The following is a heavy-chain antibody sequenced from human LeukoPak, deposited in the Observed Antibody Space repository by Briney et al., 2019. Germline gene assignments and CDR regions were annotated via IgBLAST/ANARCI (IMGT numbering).Heavy chain of an antibody. CDR1: GFTFSSYS. CDR3: ARNQHRDGYNWNY. J-gene: IGHJ4*02. CDR2: ISSGVSYI. Sequence: GGSLRLSCAASGFTFSSYSMNWVRQAPGKGLEWVSSISSGVSYIYYADSVKGRFTISRDNAKNSLYLQMNSLRAEDTAVYYCARNQHRDGYNWNYWGQGTLVTVSS. V-gene: IGHV3-21*01. D-gene: IGHD5-24*01.